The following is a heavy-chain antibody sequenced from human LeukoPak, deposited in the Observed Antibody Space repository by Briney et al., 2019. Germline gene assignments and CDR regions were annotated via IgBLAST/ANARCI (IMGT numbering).Heavy chain of an antibody. V-gene: IGHV3-30*03. Sequence: GGSLRLSCAASGFTFSSYSMNWVRQAPGKGLEWVAVISYHGNNKYYADSVKGRFTISRDNSKNTLYLQMNSLRAEDTAVYYCARCPESSGYYYELDSWGQGTLVTVSS. CDR1: GFTFSSYS. CDR3: ARCPESSGYYYELDS. CDR2: ISYHGNNK. D-gene: IGHD3-22*01. J-gene: IGHJ4*02.